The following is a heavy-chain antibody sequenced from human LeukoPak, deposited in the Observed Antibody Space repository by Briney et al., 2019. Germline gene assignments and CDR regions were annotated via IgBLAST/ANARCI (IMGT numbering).Heavy chain of an antibody. CDR1: GYTSIASH. CDR3: ESRGRSQGVFDY. CDR2: INPNSGVT. V-gene: IGHV1-2*02. Sequence: ASVKVSCEDAGYTSIASHTRGGPQAPGQGLEWMGWINPNSGVTNYAQKFKGRVTMTRDTSISTAYLELSRLTSDDTAVYYCESRGRSQGVFDYRGQGALVTVSS. J-gene: IGHJ4*02. D-gene: IGHD6-19*01.